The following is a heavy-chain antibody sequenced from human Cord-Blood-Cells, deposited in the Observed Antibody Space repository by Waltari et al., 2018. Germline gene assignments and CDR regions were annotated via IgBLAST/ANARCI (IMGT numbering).Heavy chain of an antibody. CDR1: DGTFSSYA. V-gene: IGHV1-69*01. Sequence: QVQLVQSGAEVKKPGSSAKVSCKACDGTFSSYAFSWMRQAPGQGLEWMGGIIPIFGTANYAQKFQGRVTITADESPSTAYMELSSLRSEDTAVYYCARQYYDILTGYYHFDYWGQGTLVTVSS. D-gene: IGHD3-9*01. CDR3: ARQYYDILTGYYHFDY. CDR2: IIPIFGTA. J-gene: IGHJ4*02.